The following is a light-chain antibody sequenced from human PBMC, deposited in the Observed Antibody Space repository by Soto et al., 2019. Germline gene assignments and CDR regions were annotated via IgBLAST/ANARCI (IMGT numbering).Light chain of an antibody. CDR3: SSYTSSNTLV. CDR1: SSDVGGYNY. CDR2: EVS. Sequence: QSALTQPASVSGSPGQSITISCTGTSSDVGGYNYVSWYQHHPGKAPKLMIYEVSNRPSGISNRFSGSKSGNTASLTISGLQAEDDADYYCSSYTSSNTLVFGGGTKVTVL. V-gene: IGLV2-14*01. J-gene: IGLJ3*02.